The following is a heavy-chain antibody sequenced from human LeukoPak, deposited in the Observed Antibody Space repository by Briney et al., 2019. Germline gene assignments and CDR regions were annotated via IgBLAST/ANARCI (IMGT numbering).Heavy chain of an antibody. CDR2: IYYSGST. CDR1: GGSISSYY. CDR3: ARELIFMATGAFDI. V-gene: IGHV4-59*01. Sequence: SETLSLTCTVSGGSISSYYWSWIRQPPGKGLEWIGYIYYSGSTNYNPSLKSRVTISVDTSKNQFSLKLSSVTAPDTAVYYFARELIFMATGAFDIWGQGTMVTVSS. D-gene: IGHD5-24*01. J-gene: IGHJ3*02.